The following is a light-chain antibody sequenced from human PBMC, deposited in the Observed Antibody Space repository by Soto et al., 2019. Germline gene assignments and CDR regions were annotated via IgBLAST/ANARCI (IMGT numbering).Light chain of an antibody. CDR3: QQRNVWPPVT. Sequence: EIGLTQSPATLSLSPGERATLSCRASPSVTNFLAWYQQKPGQAPRLLIYGAFNRATGIPARFSGSGSGTHFTLTISSLEPEDSAVYYCQQRNVWPPVTFGQGTRLEIK. CDR2: GAF. J-gene: IGKJ5*01. CDR1: PSVTNF. V-gene: IGKV3-11*01.